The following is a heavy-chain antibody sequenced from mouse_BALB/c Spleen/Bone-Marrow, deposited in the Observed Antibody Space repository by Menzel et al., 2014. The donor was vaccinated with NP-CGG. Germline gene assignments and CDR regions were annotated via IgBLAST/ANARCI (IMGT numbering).Heavy chain of an antibody. CDR2: INPSTGYT. J-gene: IGHJ3*01. V-gene: IGHV1-7*01. CDR1: DYTFTRYW. D-gene: IGHD2-1*01. Sequence: LQESGAELAKPGASVKMSCKASDYTFTRYWMHWVKQRPGQGLEWIGYINPSTGYTEYNQKFKDKATLTADKSSSTAYMQLSSLTSEDSAVYYCVCGNYYLAYWGQGTLVTVSA. CDR3: VCGNYYLAY.